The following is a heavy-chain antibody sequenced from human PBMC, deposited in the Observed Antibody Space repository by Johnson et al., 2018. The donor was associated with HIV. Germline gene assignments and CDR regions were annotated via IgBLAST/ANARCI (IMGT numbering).Heavy chain of an antibody. CDR1: GFTFDDYA. Sequence: VQLVESGGGLVQPGGSLRLSCAASGFTFDDYAMHWVRQAPGKGLEWVSGISWNSGSIGYADSVKGRFTISRDNAKNSLYLQMNSLRAEDTAVYYCAERSPILRAFDIWGQGTMVTVSS. V-gene: IGHV3-9*01. J-gene: IGHJ3*02. CDR3: AERSPILRAFDI. CDR2: ISWNSGSI.